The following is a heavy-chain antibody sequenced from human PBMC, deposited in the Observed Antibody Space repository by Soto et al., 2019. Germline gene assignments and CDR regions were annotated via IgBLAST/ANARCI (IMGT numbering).Heavy chain of an antibody. D-gene: IGHD3-16*01. V-gene: IGHV1-8*01. Sequence: ASVKFSCKASGYSCTNNDVIWLRQATGQGLEWMGWMNPGSGDTLYAQKFQGRVTMTRDISTATAYVELSSLRSDDTATYYCARMATFGSLNWFDPWGQGTLVTVSS. CDR1: GYSCTNND. CDR2: MNPGSGDT. J-gene: IGHJ5*02. CDR3: ARMATFGSLNWFDP.